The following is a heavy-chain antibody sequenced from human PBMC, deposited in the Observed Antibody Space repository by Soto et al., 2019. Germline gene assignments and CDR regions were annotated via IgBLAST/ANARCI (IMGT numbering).Heavy chain of an antibody. CDR3: ARYDTRAYYYYGMDV. CDR1: GGSISSGGYY. V-gene: IGHV4-31*03. D-gene: IGHD3-9*01. Sequence: SETLSLTCTVSGGSISSGGYYWSWIRQHPGKGLEWIGYIYYSGSTYYNPSLKSRVTISVDTSKNQFSLKLSSVTAADTAVYYCARYDTRAYYYYGMDVWGQGTTVTVSS. CDR2: IYYSGST. J-gene: IGHJ6*02.